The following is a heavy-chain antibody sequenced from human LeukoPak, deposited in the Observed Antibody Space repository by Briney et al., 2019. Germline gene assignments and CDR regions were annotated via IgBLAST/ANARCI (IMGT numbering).Heavy chain of an antibody. CDR1: GYTFTSYD. CDR2: MNPNSGNT. CDR3: ARPASSGYVGDDY. D-gene: IGHD3-22*01. V-gene: IGHV1-8*01. J-gene: IGHJ4*02. Sequence: RASVRFSFQASGYTFTSYDINWVRPATGQGLEWMGWMNPNSGNTGYAQKFQGRVTMTRNTSISTAYIELSSLRSEDTAVYYCARPASSGYVGDDYWGQGTLVTVSS.